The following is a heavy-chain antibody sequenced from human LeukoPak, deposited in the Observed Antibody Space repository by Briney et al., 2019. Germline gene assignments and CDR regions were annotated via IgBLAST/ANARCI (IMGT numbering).Heavy chain of an antibody. CDR3: ARQLAYSSGPDTMETRGNWFDP. J-gene: IGHJ5*02. CDR2: IYPGDSDT. D-gene: IGHD6-19*01. CDR1: GYSFTSYW. V-gene: IGHV5-51*01. Sequence: GESLKISCKGSGYSFTSYWIGWVRQMPGKGLEWMGIIYPGDSDTRYSPSFQGQVTISADKSISTAYLQWSSLKASDTAMYYCARQLAYSSGPDTMETRGNWFDPWGQGTLVTVSS.